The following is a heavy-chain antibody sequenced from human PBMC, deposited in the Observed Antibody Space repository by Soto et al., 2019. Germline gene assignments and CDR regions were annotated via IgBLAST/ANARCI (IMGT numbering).Heavy chain of an antibody. CDR3: ARGGIGSSSQAYCYGMDV. J-gene: IGHJ6*02. V-gene: IGHV3-30-3*01. D-gene: IGHD6-13*01. CDR2: ISYDGSNK. Sequence: QVQLVESGGGVVQPGRSLRLSCAASGFTFSSYAMHWVRQAPGKGLEWVAVISYDGSNKYYADSVKGRFTISRDNSKNTLYLQMNSLRAEDTAVYYCARGGIGSSSQAYCYGMDVWGQGTTVTVSS. CDR1: GFTFSSYA.